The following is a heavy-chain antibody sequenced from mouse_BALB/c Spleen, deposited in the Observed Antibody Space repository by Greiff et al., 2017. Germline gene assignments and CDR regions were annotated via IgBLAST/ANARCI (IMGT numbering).Heavy chain of an antibody. CDR2: ISSGGGST. Sequence: EVQVVESGGGLVKPGGSLKLSCAASGFAFSSYDMSWVRQTPEKRLEWVAYISSGGGSTYYPDTVKGRFTISRDNAKNTLYLQMSSLKSEDTAMYYCARRVGRPYWGQGTLVTVSA. V-gene: IGHV5-12-1*01. J-gene: IGHJ3*01. D-gene: IGHD4-1*01. CDR1: GFAFSSYD. CDR3: ARRVGRPY.